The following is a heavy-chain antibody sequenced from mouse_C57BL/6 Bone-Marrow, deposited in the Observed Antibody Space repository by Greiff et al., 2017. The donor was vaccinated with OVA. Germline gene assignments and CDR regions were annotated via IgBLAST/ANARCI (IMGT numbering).Heavy chain of an antibody. D-gene: IGHD2-14*01. J-gene: IGHJ2*01. V-gene: IGHV7-4*01. Sequence: EVKLVESGGGLVQPGASLRLSCAASGFTFTDYYMSWVRQPPGKAPEWMALISNKANGNTTEYNASVKGRLTISRDNSQHFLYLPMHTLRAEDSATYCCVKATRYPLHFDYWGQGTTLTVSS. CDR1: GFTFTDYY. CDR2: ISNKANGNTT. CDR3: VKATRYPLHFDY.